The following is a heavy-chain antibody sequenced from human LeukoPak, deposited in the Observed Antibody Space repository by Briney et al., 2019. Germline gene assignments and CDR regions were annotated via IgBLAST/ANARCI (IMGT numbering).Heavy chain of an antibody. CDR3: ARDPIFGVVTYLDY. D-gene: IGHD3-3*01. V-gene: IGHV3-21*01. CDR2: ISSSSSYI. Sequence: PGGSLRLSCAASGFTFNSYSMNWVRQAPGKGLEWVSSISSSSSYIYYADSVKGRFTISRDNAKNSLYLQMNSLRAEDTAVYYCARDPIFGVVTYLDYWGQGTLVTVSS. J-gene: IGHJ4*02. CDR1: GFTFNSYS.